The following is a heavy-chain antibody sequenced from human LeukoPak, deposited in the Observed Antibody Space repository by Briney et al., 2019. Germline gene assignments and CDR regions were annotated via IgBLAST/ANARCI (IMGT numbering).Heavy chain of an antibody. J-gene: IGHJ6*03. Sequence: ASVKVSCKASGYTFTSYGINWVRQATGQGLEWMGWMNPNSGNTGYAQKFQGRVTMTRNTSISTAYMELSSLRSEDTAVYYCARGRRYCSSTSCYAQYYYYMDVWGKGTTVTISS. CDR1: GYTFTSYG. CDR3: ARGRRYCSSTSCYAQYYYYMDV. V-gene: IGHV1-8*02. CDR2: MNPNSGNT. D-gene: IGHD2-2*01.